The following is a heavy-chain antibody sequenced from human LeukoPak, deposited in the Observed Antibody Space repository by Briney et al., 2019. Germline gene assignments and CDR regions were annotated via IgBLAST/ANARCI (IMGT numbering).Heavy chain of an antibody. D-gene: IGHD1-26*01. CDR2: INPNSGGT. Sequence: GASVKVSCKASGYTFTGYYMHWVRQAPGQGLEWMGWINPNSGGTNYAQKLQGRVTMTTDTSTSTAYMELRSLRSDDTAVYYCARMRTGIVGATTRWFDPWGQGTLVTVSS. J-gene: IGHJ5*02. V-gene: IGHV1-2*02. CDR1: GYTFTGYY. CDR3: ARMRTGIVGATTRWFDP.